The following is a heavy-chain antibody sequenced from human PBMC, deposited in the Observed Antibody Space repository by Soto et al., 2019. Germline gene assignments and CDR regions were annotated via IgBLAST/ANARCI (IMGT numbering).Heavy chain of an antibody. Sequence: QLQLQESGPGLVKPSETLSLTCTVSGGSISSSTYYWGWIRQPPGKGLEWIASIYYSGSTYYNPSLKSRVTISVDTSKNQFSLKVTSVTAADTAVYYCARDRDSNSEYYGMDVWGQGTTVTVSS. CDR1: GGSISSSTYY. CDR3: ARDRDSNSEYYGMDV. J-gene: IGHJ6*02. V-gene: IGHV4-39*02. CDR2: IYYSGST. D-gene: IGHD6-6*01.